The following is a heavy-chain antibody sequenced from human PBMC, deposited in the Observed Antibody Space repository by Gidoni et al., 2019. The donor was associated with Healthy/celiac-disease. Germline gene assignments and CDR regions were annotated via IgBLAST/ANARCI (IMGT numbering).Heavy chain of an antibody. Sequence: QVTLKESGPVLVKPTETLTLTCTVSAFSLSNARMGVSWIRQPPGKALEWLAHIFSNDEKSYSTSLKSRLTISKDTSKSQVVLTMTNMDPVDTATYYCARIPYDFWSGYYTGYYYYYMDVWGKGTTVTVSS. D-gene: IGHD3-3*01. CDR2: IFSNDEK. J-gene: IGHJ6*03. CDR1: AFSLSNARMG. CDR3: ARIPYDFWSGYYTGYYYYYMDV. V-gene: IGHV2-26*01.